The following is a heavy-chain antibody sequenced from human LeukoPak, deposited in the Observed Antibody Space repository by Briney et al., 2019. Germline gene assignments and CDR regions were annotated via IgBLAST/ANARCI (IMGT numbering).Heavy chain of an antibody. V-gene: IGHV3-66*01. D-gene: IGHD3-22*01. Sequence: GGSLRLSCAASGFTITNNYMSWVRQAPGKGLEWVSVIFSGGSIYYADSVKGRFTISRDNAKNSLYLQMNSLRAEDTAVYYCARDIIDYYDSSGWGQGTLVTVSS. CDR3: ARDIIDYYDSSG. CDR2: IFSGGSI. CDR1: GFTITNNY. J-gene: IGHJ4*02.